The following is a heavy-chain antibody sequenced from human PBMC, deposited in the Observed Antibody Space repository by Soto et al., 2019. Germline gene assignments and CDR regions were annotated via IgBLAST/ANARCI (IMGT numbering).Heavy chain of an antibody. D-gene: IGHD6-6*01. J-gene: IGHJ6*03. CDR1: GFTFSSYA. CDR2: ISGSGGST. Sequence: GGSLRLSCAASGFTFSSYAMSWVRQAPGKGLEWVSAISGSGGSTYYADSVKGRFTISRDNSKNTLYLQMNSLRAEDTAVYYCAKDSSSYYYYYMDVWGKGTTVTVSS. CDR3: AKDSSSYYYYYMDV. V-gene: IGHV3-23*01.